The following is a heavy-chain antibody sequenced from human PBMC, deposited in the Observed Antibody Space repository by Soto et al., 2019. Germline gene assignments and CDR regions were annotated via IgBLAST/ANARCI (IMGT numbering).Heavy chain of an antibody. CDR1: GFTFSSYD. D-gene: IGHD5-18*01. CDR3: AREAIYGYDLWGRSYYYYGMDV. Sequence: GGSLRLSCAASGFTFSSYDMHWVRQATGKGLEWVSAIGTAGDTYYPGSVKGRFTISRENAKNSLYLQMNSLRAGDTAVYYCAREAIYGYDLWGRSYYYYGMDVWGQGTTVTVSS. V-gene: IGHV3-13*01. J-gene: IGHJ6*02. CDR2: IGTAGDT.